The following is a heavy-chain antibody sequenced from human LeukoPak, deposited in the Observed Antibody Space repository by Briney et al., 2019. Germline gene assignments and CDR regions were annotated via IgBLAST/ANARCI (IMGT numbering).Heavy chain of an antibody. J-gene: IGHJ6*02. Sequence: SVKVSCKASGGTFSSYTISRVRQAPGQGLEWMGRIIPILGIANYAQKFQGRVTITADKSTSTAYMELSSLRSEDTAVYYCARDPGAGIAVSGRYYGMDVWGQGTTVTVSS. CDR2: IIPILGIA. D-gene: IGHD6-19*01. V-gene: IGHV1-69*04. CDR3: ARDPGAGIAVSGRYYGMDV. CDR1: GGTFSSYT.